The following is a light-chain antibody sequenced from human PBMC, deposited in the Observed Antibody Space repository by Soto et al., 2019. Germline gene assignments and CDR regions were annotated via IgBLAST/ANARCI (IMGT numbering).Light chain of an antibody. V-gene: IGKV1-5*03. CDR3: QQYHSYPT. J-gene: IGKJ1*01. Sequence: GDTVTITCRASQSVVSWLSWHQQKPGKAPKVLIYAASTLQSGVPSRFSGSGSGTEFTLTISSLQPEDFATYYCQQYHSYPTFGQGTKVDIK. CDR2: AAS. CDR1: QSVVSW.